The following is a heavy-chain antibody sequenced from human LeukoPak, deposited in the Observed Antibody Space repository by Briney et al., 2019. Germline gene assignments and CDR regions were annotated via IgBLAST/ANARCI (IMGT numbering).Heavy chain of an antibody. CDR3: ARSSGGQWLSVGAFDI. Sequence: ASVKVSCKASGYTFTSYDINWVRQATGQGLEWMGWMNPNSGNTGYAQKFQGRVTITRNTSISTAYMELSSLRSEDTAVYYCARSSGGQWLSVGAFDIWGQGTMVTVSS. J-gene: IGHJ3*02. CDR2: MNPNSGNT. CDR1: GYTFTSYD. V-gene: IGHV1-8*01. D-gene: IGHD6-19*01.